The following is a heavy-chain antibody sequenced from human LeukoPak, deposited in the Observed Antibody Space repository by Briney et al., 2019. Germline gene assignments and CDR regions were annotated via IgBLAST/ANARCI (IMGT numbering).Heavy chain of an antibody. V-gene: IGHV3-23*01. CDR3: ARDHPPIVGAAKATTFDP. D-gene: IGHD1-26*01. J-gene: IGHJ5*02. CDR2: ISGSGATT. CDR1: GFTFSSYA. Sequence: GGSLRFSCAASGFTFSSYAMGWVRQPPGKGLEWVSSISGSGATTYYADSVKGRFTISRDNSNKTVYLQINSLRADDTAIFYCARDHPPIVGAAKATTFDPWGQGTQVTVSS.